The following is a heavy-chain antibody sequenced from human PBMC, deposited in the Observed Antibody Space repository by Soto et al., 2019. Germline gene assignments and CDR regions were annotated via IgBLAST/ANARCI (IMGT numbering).Heavy chain of an antibody. CDR3: AYLPCSGGSCYWFSYSGMDV. D-gene: IGHD2-15*01. CDR1: GFSLSTSGVG. CDR2: IYWDDDK. Sequence: QITLKESGPTLVKPTQTLTLTCTFSGFSLSTSGVGVAWIRQPPGKALEWLALIYWDDDKRYRPSLETRLTITKDTSKNQVVLTMTNMDSVYTATYYCAYLPCSGGSCYWFSYSGMDVWGQRTTVTVSS. V-gene: IGHV2-5*02. J-gene: IGHJ6*02.